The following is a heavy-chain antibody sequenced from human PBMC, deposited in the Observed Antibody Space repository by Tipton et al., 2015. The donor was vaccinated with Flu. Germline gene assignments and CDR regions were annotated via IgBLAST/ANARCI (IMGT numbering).Heavy chain of an antibody. CDR1: GGSISSGGYS. CDR2: LYHSGST. D-gene: IGHD3-10*02. J-gene: IGHJ4*02. Sequence: TLSLTCAVSGGSISSGGYSWSWIRQPPGKGLEWIGLLYHSGSTYYNPSLKSRVTISVDRSKNQFSLKVSSVTAADTAVYYCARGAESTYVLDNWGQGTLVTVSS. V-gene: IGHV4-30-2*01. CDR3: ARGAESTYVLDN.